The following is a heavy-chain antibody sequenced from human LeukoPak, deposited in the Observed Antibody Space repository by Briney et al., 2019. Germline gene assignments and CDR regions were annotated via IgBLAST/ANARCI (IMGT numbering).Heavy chain of an antibody. CDR3: ARDQISWNYDILTGYSNYYFDY. CDR1: GFTFSGYW. V-gene: IGHV3-7*01. D-gene: IGHD3-9*01. Sequence: GGSLRLSCAPSGFTFSGYWMSWVRQAPGKGLKWVADIKQDGSEKYYVDSVKGRFTISRDNAKNSLYLQMNSLRAEDTAVYYCARDQISWNYDILTGYSNYYFDYWGQGTLVTVSS. J-gene: IGHJ4*02. CDR2: IKQDGSEK.